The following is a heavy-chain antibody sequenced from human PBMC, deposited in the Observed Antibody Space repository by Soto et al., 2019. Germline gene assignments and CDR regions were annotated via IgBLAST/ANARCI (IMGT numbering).Heavy chain of an antibody. CDR1: GFTFSSYA. Sequence: GGSLRLSCAASGFTFSSYAMSWVRQAPGKGLEWVSAISGSGGSTYYADSVKGRFTISRDNSKNTLYLQMNSLRAEDTAVYYCAKDQSSYYDSSGYYHPNDAFDIWGQGTMVTVSS. D-gene: IGHD3-22*01. V-gene: IGHV3-23*01. CDR3: AKDQSSYYDSSGYYHPNDAFDI. CDR2: ISGSGGST. J-gene: IGHJ3*02.